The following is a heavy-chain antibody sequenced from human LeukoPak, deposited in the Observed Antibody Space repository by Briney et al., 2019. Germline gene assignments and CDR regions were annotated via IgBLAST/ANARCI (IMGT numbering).Heavy chain of an antibody. J-gene: IGHJ4*02. CDR2: INYSGSA. Sequence: SETLSLTCTVSGGSISSGGYYWSWIRQPPGNGLEWIGYINYSGSANSNPSLKSRVTISVDTSKNQFSLKLTSVTAADTAVYYCARVYRDDFWSGYSTHFDYWGQGTLVTVSS. CDR3: ARVYRDDFWSGYSTHFDY. D-gene: IGHD3-3*01. V-gene: IGHV4-61*08. CDR1: GGSISSGGYY.